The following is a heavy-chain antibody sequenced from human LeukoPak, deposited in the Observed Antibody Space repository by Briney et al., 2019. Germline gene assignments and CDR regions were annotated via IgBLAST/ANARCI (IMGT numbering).Heavy chain of an antibody. J-gene: IGHJ4*02. CDR2: INQLGNEK. CDR3: GRDRVVPAATFY. D-gene: IGHD2-2*01. Sequence: GGSLRLSCAASGFTFSSYWMSWIRQAPGRGLEGVANINQLGNEKNYVDSVNGRFTISRNNVDDSLYLEMNSLRVEDTAVYYCGRDRVVPAATFYWGQGVLVTVSS. V-gene: IGHV3-7*01. CDR1: GFTFSSYW.